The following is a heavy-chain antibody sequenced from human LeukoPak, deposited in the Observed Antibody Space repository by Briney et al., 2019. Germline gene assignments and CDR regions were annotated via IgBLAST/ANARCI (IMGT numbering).Heavy chain of an antibody. CDR3: ARDIVVVPAANWFDP. V-gene: IGHV1-18*01. D-gene: IGHD2-2*01. CDR1: GYTFTSYG. CDR2: ISAYNGNT. Sequence: ASVKVSCKASGYTFTSYGISWVRQAPGPGLEWMGWISAYNGNTNYAQKLQGRVTMTTDTSTSTAYMELRSLRSDDTAVYYCARDIVVVPAANWFDPWGQGTLVTVSS. J-gene: IGHJ5*02.